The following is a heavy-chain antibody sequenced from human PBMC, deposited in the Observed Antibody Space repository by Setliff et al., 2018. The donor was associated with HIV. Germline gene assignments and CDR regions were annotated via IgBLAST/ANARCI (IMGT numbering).Heavy chain of an antibody. CDR3: ARAYNVYDYRFDSSGYDY. V-gene: IGHV3-7*03. Sequence: GGSLRLSCVASGLTFNRYWMSWVRQVPGEGLEWVSNIKFDGSESHYADSVKGRFIASTDNAKNSLFLQMNSLKAEDTAVYYCARAYNVYDYRFDSSGYDYWGQGTLVTVSS. CDR1: GLTFNRYW. J-gene: IGHJ4*02. D-gene: IGHD3-22*01. CDR2: IKFDGSES.